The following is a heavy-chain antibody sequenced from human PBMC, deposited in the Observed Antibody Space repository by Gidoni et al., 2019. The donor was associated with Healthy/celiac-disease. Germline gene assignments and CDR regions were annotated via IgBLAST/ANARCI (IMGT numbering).Heavy chain of an antibody. Sequence: QVQLQASGPGLVKPSPTLSLTCTVSGGSISSGSYYWSWIRQPAGKGLEWIGRIYTGGSTNYNPSLKSRVTISVDTSKNQFSLKLSSVTAADTAVYYCARAHWEGWGSKPSGFDIWGQGTMVTVSS. CDR2: IYTGGST. CDR1: GGSISSGSYY. D-gene: IGHD7-27*01. J-gene: IGHJ3*02. CDR3: ARAHWEGWGSKPSGFDI. V-gene: IGHV4-61*02.